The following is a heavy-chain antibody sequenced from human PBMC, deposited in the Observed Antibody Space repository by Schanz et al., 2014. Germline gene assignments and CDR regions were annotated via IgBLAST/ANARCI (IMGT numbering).Heavy chain of an antibody. Sequence: QVQLVQSGAEVKKPGASVKVSCKESGYTFTSYYMHWVRQAPGQGLEWMGIINPSGCSTSYAQKFQGRVTMTRDTSTSTVYMELSSLRSEDTAVYYCARDGEAAAGCDSWGQGTLVTGSS. CDR3: ARDGEAAAGCDS. D-gene: IGHD6-13*01. V-gene: IGHV1-46*03. J-gene: IGHJ4*02. CDR1: GYTFTSYY. CDR2: INPSGCST.